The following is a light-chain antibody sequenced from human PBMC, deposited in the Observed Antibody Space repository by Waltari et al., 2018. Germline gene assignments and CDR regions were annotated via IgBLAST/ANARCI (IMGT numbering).Light chain of an antibody. CDR1: SSAVGGYKH. V-gene: IGLV2-14*01. CDR2: DVS. J-gene: IGLJ3*02. CDR3: SSYTSSSTWV. Sequence: QSALTQPAHVPGPPGQSITISCTATSSAVGGYKHPSWYQQHQGKSPKLMIYDVSKRPSGVSNRFSGSKSGNTASLTISGLQAEDEADYYCSSYTSSSTWVFGGGTKLTVL.